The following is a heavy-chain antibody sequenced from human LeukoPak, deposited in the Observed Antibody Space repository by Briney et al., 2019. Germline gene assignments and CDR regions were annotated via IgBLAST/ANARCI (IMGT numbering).Heavy chain of an antibody. J-gene: IGHJ3*02. Sequence: GGSLRLSCAASGFTFSSYWMSWVRQAPGKGLEWVSSISSSSSYIYYADSVKGRFTISRDNAEDSVYLQMNSLRVEDTAVYYCARTYDFGIGPPGDAFDNWGQGTLVTVFS. CDR2: ISSSSSYI. D-gene: IGHD3-3*01. CDR1: GFTFSSYW. CDR3: ARTYDFGIGPPGDAFDN. V-gene: IGHV3-21*01.